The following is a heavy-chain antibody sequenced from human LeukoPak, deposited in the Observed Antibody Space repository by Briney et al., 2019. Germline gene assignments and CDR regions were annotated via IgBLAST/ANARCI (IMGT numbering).Heavy chain of an antibody. CDR2: ISGSGTNT. V-gene: IGHV3-23*01. J-gene: IGHJ4*02. CDR1: GFTFSSYA. CDR3: AKQSAPVLPGARFDY. Sequence: GGSLRLSCAASGFTFSSYAMSWVRQAPGKGLEWVSVISGSGTNTDYADSVKGPFTISRDNSKNTLYLQMNSLRAEDTAVYYCAKQSAPVLPGARFDYWGQGTLVTVSS. D-gene: IGHD2-2*01.